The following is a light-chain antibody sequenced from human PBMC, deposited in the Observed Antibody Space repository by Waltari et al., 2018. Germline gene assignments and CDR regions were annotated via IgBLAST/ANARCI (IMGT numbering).Light chain of an antibody. V-gene: IGLV3-1*01. CDR2: QDL. Sequence: SYELTQPPSVSVSPGQTANITCSEDKLGDKYVCWYQQKPGQSPVLVIYQDLKRPSGIPERFSGSNSGSTATLTISETQAMDEADYYCQAWDSSTAVFGGGTKLTVL. CDR1: KLGDKY. J-gene: IGLJ2*01. CDR3: QAWDSSTAV.